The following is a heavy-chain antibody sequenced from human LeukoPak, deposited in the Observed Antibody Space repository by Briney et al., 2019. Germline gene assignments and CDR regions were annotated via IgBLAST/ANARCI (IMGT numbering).Heavy chain of an antibody. CDR3: ARISFPKYSSSWYLDY. D-gene: IGHD6-13*01. CDR2: IYSGGST. Sequence: GGSLRLSCAASGFTVSSNYMSWARQAPGKGLEWVSVIYSGGSTYYADSVKGRFTISRDNSKNTLYLQMNSLRAEDTAVYYCARISFPKYSSSWYLDYWGQGTLVTVSS. V-gene: IGHV3-66*01. CDR1: GFTVSSNY. J-gene: IGHJ4*02.